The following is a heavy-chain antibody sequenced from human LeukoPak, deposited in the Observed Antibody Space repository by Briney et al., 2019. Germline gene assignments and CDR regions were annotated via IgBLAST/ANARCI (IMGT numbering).Heavy chain of an antibody. CDR2: IYYSGST. D-gene: IGHD1-26*01. V-gene: IGHV4-59*01. CDR3: ARGKWELLGGYYFDY. CDR1: GGSISSYY. Sequence: PSETLSLTRTVSGGSISSYYWSWIRQPPGKGLEWIGDIYYSGSTNYNPSLKSRVTISVDTSKNQFSLKLSSVTAADTAVYYCARGKWELLGGYYFDYWGQGTLVTVSS. J-gene: IGHJ4*02.